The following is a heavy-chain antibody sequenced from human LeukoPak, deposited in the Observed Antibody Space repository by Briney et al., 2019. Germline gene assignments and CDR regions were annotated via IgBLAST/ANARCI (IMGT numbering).Heavy chain of an antibody. CDR1: VYSFTSYG. V-gene: IGHV1-18*04. Sequence: GASVTVSCTSSVYSFTSYGINRVRQAPGQGLEWMGWISTHNGNTDYAQNIQGRVTMTTDTSTSTAYMEVRSLRSDDTAVYYCARAYSYGYGPLDYWGRGTLVTVSS. J-gene: IGHJ4*02. CDR2: ISTHNGNT. CDR3: ARAYSYGYGPLDY. D-gene: IGHD5-18*01.